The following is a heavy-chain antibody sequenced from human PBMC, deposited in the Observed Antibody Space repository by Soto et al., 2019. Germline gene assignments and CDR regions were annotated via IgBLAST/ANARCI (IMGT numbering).Heavy chain of an antibody. CDR3: AKVVDTAMVTGPFDY. D-gene: IGHD5-18*01. Sequence: EVQLVESGGVVVQPGGSLRLSCAASGFTFDDYAMHWVRQAPGKGLEWVSLISWDGGSTYYADSVKGRFTISRDNSKNSLYLQMISVRAEDTALYYCAKVVDTAMVTGPFDYWGQGTLVTVSS. CDR1: GFTFDDYA. J-gene: IGHJ4*02. V-gene: IGHV3-43D*04. CDR2: ISWDGGST.